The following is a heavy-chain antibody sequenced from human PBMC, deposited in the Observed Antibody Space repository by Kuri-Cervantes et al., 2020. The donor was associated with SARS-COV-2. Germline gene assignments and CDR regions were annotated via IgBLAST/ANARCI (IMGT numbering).Heavy chain of an antibody. Sequence: GGSLRLSCEVSGFLFSASAIHWVRQASGKGLEWVGRVRGKANNYATAYAASVKGRFTISRDDSKNMAYLQMHSLKTEDTAVYYCATVGLGRWYFDLWGRGTLVTVSS. J-gene: IGHJ2*01. D-gene: IGHD7-27*01. CDR2: VRGKANNYAT. V-gene: IGHV3-73*01. CDR3: ATVGLGRWYFDL. CDR1: GFLFSASA.